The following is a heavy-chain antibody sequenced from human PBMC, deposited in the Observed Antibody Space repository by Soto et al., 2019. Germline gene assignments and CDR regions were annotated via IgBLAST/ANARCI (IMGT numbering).Heavy chain of an antibody. J-gene: IGHJ4*02. CDR1: GFTISSYS. D-gene: IGHD3-22*01. CDR2: VRGSRGST. Sequence: EGSLRLSCASSGFTISSYSVRWVRQAPGEGLEWHAAVRGSRGSTYQADAVDGRFTSSGDHAMEALYLQMTSLRAEDTAVYYCAIGSPQFEDVFTVDGLDEWGQGTLVTVS. CDR3: AIGSPQFEDVFTVDGLDE. V-gene: IGHV3-23*01.